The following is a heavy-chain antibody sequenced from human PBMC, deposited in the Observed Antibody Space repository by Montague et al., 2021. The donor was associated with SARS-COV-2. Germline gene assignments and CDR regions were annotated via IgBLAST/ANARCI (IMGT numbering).Heavy chain of an antibody. Sequence: SLRLSCAASGFTFSSYGMNWVRQAPGQGLEWVSSISSSDSNIYYADSVKGRFTISRDNAKNSLYLQMNSLRAEDTAVYYCARATLAYGNGTEVDSKDYWGQGTLVTVSS. V-gene: IGHV3-21*01. CDR2: ISSSDSNI. CDR3: ARATLAYGNGTEVDSKDY. CDR1: GFTFSSYG. J-gene: IGHJ4*02. D-gene: IGHD1-1*01.